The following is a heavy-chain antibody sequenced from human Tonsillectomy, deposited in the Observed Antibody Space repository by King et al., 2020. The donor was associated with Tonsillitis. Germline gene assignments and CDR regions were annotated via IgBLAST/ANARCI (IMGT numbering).Heavy chain of an antibody. CDR2: ISYDASNK. V-gene: IGHV3-30-3*01. CDR1: GFTFSTYA. CDR3: WGALKGGRGWSGGMDG. D-gene: IGHD6-19*01. Sequence: VQLVESGGGVVQPGRSLRLSCAASGFTFSTYALHWVRQAPGKGLEWVAVISYDASNKYYVDSVKGRFTISRDNSKNTLYLQMNSLKAEETAVYYCWGALKGGRGWSGGMDGWGQGTTVTVSS. J-gene: IGHJ6*02.